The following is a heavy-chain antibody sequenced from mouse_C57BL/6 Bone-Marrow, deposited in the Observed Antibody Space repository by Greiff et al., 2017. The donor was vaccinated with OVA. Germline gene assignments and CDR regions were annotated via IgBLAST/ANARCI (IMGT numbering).Heavy chain of an antibody. CDR2: IDPENGDT. V-gene: IGHV14-4*01. Sequence: DVQLQESGAELVRPGASVKLSCTASGFNIKDDYMHWVKQRPEQGLEWIGWIDPENGDTEYASKFQGKATITADTSSNTAYLQLSSLTSEDTAVYYCTNPAWFAYWGQGTLVTVSA. CDR1: GFNIKDDY. CDR3: TNPAWFAY. J-gene: IGHJ3*01.